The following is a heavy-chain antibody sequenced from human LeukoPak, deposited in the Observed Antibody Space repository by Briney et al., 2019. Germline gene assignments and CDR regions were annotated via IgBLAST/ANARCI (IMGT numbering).Heavy chain of an antibody. D-gene: IGHD3-10*01. CDR2: IYYSGST. Sequence: SETLSLTCTVSGGSISSYYWSRIRQPPGKGLEWIGYIYYSGSTNYNPSLKSRVTISVDTSKNQFSLKLSSVTAADTAVYYCASSGSYGPYNWFDPWGQGTLVTVSS. J-gene: IGHJ5*02. V-gene: IGHV4-59*01. CDR3: ASSGSYGPYNWFDP. CDR1: GGSISSYY.